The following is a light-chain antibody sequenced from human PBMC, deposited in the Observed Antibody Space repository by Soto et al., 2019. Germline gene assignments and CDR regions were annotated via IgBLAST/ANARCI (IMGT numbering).Light chain of an antibody. J-gene: IGKJ1*01. Sequence: DIQMTQSPSSLSASVGDRVTITCRASQSINSYLNWYHQKPGKAQELLIYTASFLKSGVPSRFSGSGSGTDFTLTISSLQPEDLGIYYCQENYSSRWTFGQETKV. CDR1: QSINSY. V-gene: IGKV1-39*01. CDR2: TAS. CDR3: QENYSSRWT.